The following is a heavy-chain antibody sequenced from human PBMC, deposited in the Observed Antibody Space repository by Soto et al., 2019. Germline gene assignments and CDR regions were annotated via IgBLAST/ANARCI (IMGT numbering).Heavy chain of an antibody. V-gene: IGHV3-23*01. D-gene: IGHD2-15*01. CDR2: ISRSGDIT. Sequence: EVQLLESGGALAQPGGSLRLSCAASGSTFSAFCMNWVRQAPGKGLEWVSAISRSGDITYYADSVKGRFTISRDNSKNTLYLEMNIRAGDDTDVYYCAKGGFWVHYGMDVWGQGTTVIVSS. CDR1: GSTFSAFC. J-gene: IGHJ6*02. CDR3: AKGGFWVHYGMDV.